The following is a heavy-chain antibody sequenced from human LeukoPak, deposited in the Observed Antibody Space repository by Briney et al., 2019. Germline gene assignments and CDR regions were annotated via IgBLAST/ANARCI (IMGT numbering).Heavy chain of an antibody. Sequence: GGSLRLSCADSGFTFSSYAMSWVRQAPGKGLEWVSAISGSGGSTYYADSVKGRFTIPRDNSKNTLYLQMNSLRAEDTAVYYCAKGHTITLAVAADWGQGTLVTVSS. J-gene: IGHJ4*02. V-gene: IGHV3-23*01. D-gene: IGHD6-19*01. CDR1: GFTFSSYA. CDR2: ISGSGGST. CDR3: AKGHTITLAVAAD.